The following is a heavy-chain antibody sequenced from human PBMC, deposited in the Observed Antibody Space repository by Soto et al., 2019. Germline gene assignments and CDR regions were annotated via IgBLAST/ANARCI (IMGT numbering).Heavy chain of an antibody. CDR3: ATPAEYSGYDYVFDY. D-gene: IGHD5-12*01. CDR1: GGTFSSYT. Sequence: GASVKVSCKASGGTFSSYTISWVRQAPGQGLEWMGRIIPILGIANYAQKFQGRVTITADKSTSTAYMELSSLRSEDTAVYYSATPAEYSGYDYVFDYWGQGTLVTVS. J-gene: IGHJ4*02. V-gene: IGHV1-69*02. CDR2: IIPILGIA.